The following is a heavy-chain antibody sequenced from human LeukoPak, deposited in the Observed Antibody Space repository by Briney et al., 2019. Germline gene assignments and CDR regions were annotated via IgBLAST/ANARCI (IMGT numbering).Heavy chain of an antibody. J-gene: IGHJ4*02. CDR1: GFSFSSYS. D-gene: IGHD3-22*01. CDR2: ISSSSNYI. Sequence: KTGGSLRLSCAASGFSFSSYSMNWVRQAPGKGLEWVSSISSSSNYIYYADSVKGRFTISRDNAKNSLYLQMNSLRAEDTAVYYCARGGYDSSGHYYKFPFDYWGQGTLVTVSS. CDR3: ARGGYDSSGHYYKFPFDY. V-gene: IGHV3-21*01.